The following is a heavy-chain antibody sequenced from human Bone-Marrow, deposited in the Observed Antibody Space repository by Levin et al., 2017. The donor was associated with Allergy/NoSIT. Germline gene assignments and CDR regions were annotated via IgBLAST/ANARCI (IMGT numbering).Heavy chain of an antibody. Sequence: SLKISCAASGFTFDVYSMHWVRQAPGKGLEWVSSISWNSDYIGYADSVKGRLTISRDNAKNVLSLQMNSLRPEDTALYYCAKDAGYCGDGSCYSDAFDIWGQGTVVTVSS. V-gene: IGHV3-9*01. D-gene: IGHD2-15*01. J-gene: IGHJ3*02. CDR3: AKDAGYCGDGSCYSDAFDI. CDR1: GFTFDVYS. CDR2: ISWNSDYI.